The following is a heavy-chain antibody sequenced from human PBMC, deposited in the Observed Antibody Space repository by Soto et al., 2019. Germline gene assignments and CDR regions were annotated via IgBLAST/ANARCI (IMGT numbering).Heavy chain of an antibody. J-gene: IGHJ4*02. CDR1: GYTFTSYG. CDR2: ISACNGNT. Sequence: GASVKVSCKACGYTFTSYGISWLRQAPGQGLEWMGWISACNGNTNYAQKLQGRVTMTTDTSASTAYMELSSLRSEDTAVYYCARDSETWYYYNSSGPFGYWGQGTLVTVSS. D-gene: IGHD3-22*01. CDR3: ARDSETWYYYNSSGPFGY. V-gene: IGHV1-18*01.